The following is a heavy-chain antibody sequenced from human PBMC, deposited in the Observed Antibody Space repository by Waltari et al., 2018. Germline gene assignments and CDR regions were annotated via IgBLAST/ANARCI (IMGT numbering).Heavy chain of an antibody. J-gene: IGHJ2*01. Sequence: QVQLQESGPGLVKPSETLSLTCTVSGGSISSYYWSWIRQPPGKGLEWIGYIYYSGSTNYNPSLKGRVTISVDTSKNQFSLKLSSVTAADTAVYYCARVTPQLGFLEWGWYFDLWGRGTLVTVSS. V-gene: IGHV4-59*01. CDR2: IYYSGST. CDR3: ARVTPQLGFLEWGWYFDL. CDR1: GGSISSYY. D-gene: IGHD3-3*01.